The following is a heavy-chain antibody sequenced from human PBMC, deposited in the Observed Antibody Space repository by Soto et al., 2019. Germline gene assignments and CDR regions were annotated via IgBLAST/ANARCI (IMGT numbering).Heavy chain of an antibody. V-gene: IGHV4-4*02. Sequence: QVQLQESGPGLVKPSGTLSLACAVSGGSISSSNWWSWVRQPPGEGLECIGEIYHSGSTNYNRSLKSRVTISVDKSKNQFSLKLSSVTAADTAVYYCASVRGGYYYAMDVSGQGNTVTVSS. J-gene: IGHJ6*02. CDR3: ASVRGGYYYAMDV. CDR1: GGSISSSNW. CDR2: IYHSGST. D-gene: IGHD3-10*02.